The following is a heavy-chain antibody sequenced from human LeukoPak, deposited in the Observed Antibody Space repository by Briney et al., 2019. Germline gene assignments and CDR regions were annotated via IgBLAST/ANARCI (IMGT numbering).Heavy chain of an antibody. CDR2: IYSDNT. V-gene: IGHV3-53*01. J-gene: IGHJ4*02. CDR1: GFTVSSNS. CDR3: TKDTYGDYYFDY. Sequence: PGGSLRLSCTVSGFTVSSNSMSWVRQAPGKGLEWVSFIYSDNTRYSDSVKGRFTISRDNSKNTLYLQMNSLRAEDTAVYYCTKDTYGDYYFDYWGQGTLVTVSS. D-gene: IGHD4-17*01.